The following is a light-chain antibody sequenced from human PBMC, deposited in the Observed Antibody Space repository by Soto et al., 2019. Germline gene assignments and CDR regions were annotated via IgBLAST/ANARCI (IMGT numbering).Light chain of an antibody. CDR1: QSVSSSY. Sequence: EIVLTQSPVTLSLSPGERATLSCIASQSVSSSYLAWYQQKPGQAPRLLIYGASSRATGIPDRFSGSGSGTDFTLTISRLEPEDFAVYYCQQYGSSLITFGQGTRLEIK. J-gene: IGKJ5*01. CDR2: GAS. V-gene: IGKV3-20*01. CDR3: QQYGSSLIT.